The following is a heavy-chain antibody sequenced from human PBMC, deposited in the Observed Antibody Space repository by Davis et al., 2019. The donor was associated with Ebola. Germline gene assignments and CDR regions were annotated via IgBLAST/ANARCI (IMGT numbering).Heavy chain of an antibody. CDR1: GYTFTSYA. V-gene: IGHV1-69*13. J-gene: IGHJ4*02. CDR2: IIPIFGTA. D-gene: IGHD2-2*01. CDR3: ATQDIVVVPAAPEVGGYFDY. Sequence: SVTVSCKASGYTFTSYAISWVRQAPGQGLEWMGGIIPIFGTANYAQKFQGRVTITADESTSTAYMELSSLRSEDTAVYYCATQDIVVVPAAPEVGGYFDYWGQGTLVTVSS.